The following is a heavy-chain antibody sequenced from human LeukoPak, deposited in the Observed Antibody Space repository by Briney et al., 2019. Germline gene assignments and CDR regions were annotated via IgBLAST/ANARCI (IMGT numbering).Heavy chain of an antibody. D-gene: IGHD6-19*01. CDR3: AKDQRVDSGWPPDY. CDR2: IRHDASAQ. J-gene: IGHJ4*02. Sequence: GRSLRLSCTASGFSFTIYGMHWFRQTPGKGLEWVAFIRHDASAQYYADSVKGRFTISRDNSKNTLYLQMNSLREEDTALYYCAKDQRVDSGWPPDYWGQGTLVTVSS. V-gene: IGHV3-30*02. CDR1: GFSFTIYG.